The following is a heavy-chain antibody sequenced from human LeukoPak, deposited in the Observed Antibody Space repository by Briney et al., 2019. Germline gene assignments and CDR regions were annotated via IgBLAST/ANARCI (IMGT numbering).Heavy chain of an antibody. J-gene: IGHJ3*02. CDR3: ARDKNWGSGAFDI. CDR1: GFTFSAYS. D-gene: IGHD7-27*01. V-gene: IGHV3-21*01. Sequence: PGGSLRLSCAASGFTFSAYSMIWVRQAPGKGLEWVSFISISSSYLYYADSVKGRFTISRDNAKNSLYLQMNSLRAEDTAVYYCARDKNWGSGAFDIWGQGTMVTVSS. CDR2: ISISSSYL.